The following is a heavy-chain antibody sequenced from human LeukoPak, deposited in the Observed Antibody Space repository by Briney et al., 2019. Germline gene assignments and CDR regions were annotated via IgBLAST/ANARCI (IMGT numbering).Heavy chain of an antibody. CDR3: ASVKMATTGLDYYFDY. CDR2: IYSGGST. D-gene: IGHD5-24*01. CDR1: GLTVSSNY. Sequence: PGGSLRLSCAASGLTVSSNYMSWVRQAPGKGLEWVSIIYSGGSTYYADSVKGRFTISRDNSKNTLYLQMHSLRAEDTAVYYCASVKMATTGLDYYFDYWGQGTLVTVSS. V-gene: IGHV3-53*01. J-gene: IGHJ4*02.